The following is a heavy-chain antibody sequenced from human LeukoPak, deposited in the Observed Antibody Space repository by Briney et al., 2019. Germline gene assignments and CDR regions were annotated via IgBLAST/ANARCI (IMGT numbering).Heavy chain of an antibody. Sequence: SETLSLTCAVYGGSLSGYYWSWIRQPPGKGLEWIGEINHSGSTNYNPSLKSRVTISVDTSKNQFSLKLSSVTAADTAVYYCARAGGYCSSTSCRRYYGMDVWGKGTTVAVSS. CDR2: INHSGST. J-gene: IGHJ6*04. CDR1: GGSLSGYY. CDR3: ARAGGYCSSTSCRRYYGMDV. D-gene: IGHD2-2*01. V-gene: IGHV4-34*01.